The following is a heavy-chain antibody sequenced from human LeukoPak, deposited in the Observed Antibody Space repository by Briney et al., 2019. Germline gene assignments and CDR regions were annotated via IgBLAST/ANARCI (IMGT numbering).Heavy chain of an antibody. CDR1: GFTFSIYS. CDR3: ARDHDSSSCPYFDY. Sequence: GGSLRLSCAASGFTFSIYSMNWVRQAPGKGLEWVSSISSSSSYIYYADSVKGRFTISRGNAKNSLYLQMNSLRAEDTAVYYCARDHDSSSCPYFDYWGQGTLVTVSS. V-gene: IGHV3-21*01. CDR2: ISSSSSYI. D-gene: IGHD6-13*01. J-gene: IGHJ4*02.